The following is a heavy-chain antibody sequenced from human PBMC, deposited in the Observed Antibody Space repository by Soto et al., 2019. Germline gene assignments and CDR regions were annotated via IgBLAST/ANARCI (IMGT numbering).Heavy chain of an antibody. J-gene: IGHJ3*02. CDR1: GGYISSGGYY. D-gene: IGHD3-22*01. V-gene: IGHV4-31*03. CDR2: IYYSGST. CDR3: ARRVVVITLDAFDI. Sequence: SETLSLTCTVSGGYISSGGYYWSWIRQHPGKGLEWIGYIYYSGSTYYNPSLKSRVTISVDTSKNQFSLKLSSVTAADTAVYYCARRVVVITLDAFDIWGQGTMVTVSS.